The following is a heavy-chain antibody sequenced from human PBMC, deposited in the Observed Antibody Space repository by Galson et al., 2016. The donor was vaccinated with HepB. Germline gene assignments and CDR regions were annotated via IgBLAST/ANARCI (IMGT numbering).Heavy chain of an antibody. CDR3: ARDGSHDFWSGYFPDKTKKNHPFDV. D-gene: IGHD3-3*01. V-gene: IGHV3-21*01. CDR1: GFTFSTYT. J-gene: IGHJ6*02. Sequence: SLRLSCAASGFTFSTYTMSWVRQAPGQGLEWVSSISSSGPYISYADSMKGRFTNSRDRAKNSLYLQMNSLRVEDTAVYNCARDGSHDFWSGYFPDKTKKNHPFDVWGQGTTVTVSS. CDR2: ISSSGPYI.